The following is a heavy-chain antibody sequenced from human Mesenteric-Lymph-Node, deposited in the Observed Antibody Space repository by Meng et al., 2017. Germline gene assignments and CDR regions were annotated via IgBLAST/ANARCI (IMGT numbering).Heavy chain of an antibody. J-gene: IGHJ6*02. Sequence: GESLKISCAASGFTFSRSDMHWVRQVIGKGLEWVSAIGTGGDTYYSDSVKGRFTISREDAKNSLYLQMNSLRAGDTAVYYCARDLGYCSSTSCLGHYYYYYGMDVWGQGTTVTVSS. V-gene: IGHV3-13*01. CDR1: GFTFSRSD. D-gene: IGHD2-2*01. CDR3: ARDLGYCSSTSCLGHYYYYYGMDV. CDR2: IGTGGDT.